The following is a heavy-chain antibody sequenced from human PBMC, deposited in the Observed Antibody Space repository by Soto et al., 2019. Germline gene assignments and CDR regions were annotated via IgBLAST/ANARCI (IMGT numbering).Heavy chain of an antibody. V-gene: IGHV3-21*01. D-gene: IGHD6-13*01. CDR1: GFTFSSYS. CDR2: ISSSSSYI. CDR3: AKEEYSSSWYNY. Sequence: EVQLVESGGGLVKPGGSLRLSCAASGFTFSSYSMNWVRQAPGKGLEWVSSISSSSSYIYYADSVKGRFTISRDNAKNSLYLQMNSLRAEDTAVYDCAKEEYSSSWYNYWGQGTLVTVSS. J-gene: IGHJ4*02.